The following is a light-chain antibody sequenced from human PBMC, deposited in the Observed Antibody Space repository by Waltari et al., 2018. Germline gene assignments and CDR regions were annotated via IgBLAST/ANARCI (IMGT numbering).Light chain of an antibody. CDR3: SSYAGSNNWV. V-gene: IGLV2-8*01. CDR2: GVT. Sequence: QSALTQPPSASGSPGQSVTISCTGTSSDVGGYNFVSWYPQHPGKAPKLMIYGVTKRPSGAPDRFSGSKSVNTASLTVSGLQAEVEADYCCSSYAGSNNWVFGGGTKLTVL. J-gene: IGLJ3*02. CDR1: SSDVGGYNF.